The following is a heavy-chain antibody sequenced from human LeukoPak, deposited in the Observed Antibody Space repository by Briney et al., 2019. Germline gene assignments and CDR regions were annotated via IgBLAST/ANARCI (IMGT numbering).Heavy chain of an antibody. CDR2: IKRDIEGGTT. D-gene: IGHD2/OR15-2a*01. CDR3: TTDLPRSTSCSHDY. CDR1: GFTFSNSW. V-gene: IGHV3-15*01. Sequence: GGSLRLSCAASGFTFSNSWMLWVRQAPGRGLEWVGRIKRDIEGGTTDYAAPVKGRFTITRDDSENTLYLQMNSLKTEDTAVYYCTTDLPRSTSCSHDYWGQGTQVTVSS. J-gene: IGHJ4*02.